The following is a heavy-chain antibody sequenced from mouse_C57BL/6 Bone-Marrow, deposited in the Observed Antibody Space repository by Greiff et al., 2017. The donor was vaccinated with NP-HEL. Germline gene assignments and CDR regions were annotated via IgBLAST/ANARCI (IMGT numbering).Heavy chain of an antibody. Sequence: EVNLVESGGDLVKPGGSLKLSCAASGFTFSSSGMSWVRQTPDKRLEWVATISSGGSYTYYPDSVKGRCTISRDNAKNTLYLQMSSLKSEDTAMYYCARQPIYYESFDYWGQGTTLTVSS. CDR2: ISSGGSYT. J-gene: IGHJ2*01. CDR3: ARQPIYYESFDY. CDR1: GFTFSSSG. V-gene: IGHV5-6*01. D-gene: IGHD2-4*01.